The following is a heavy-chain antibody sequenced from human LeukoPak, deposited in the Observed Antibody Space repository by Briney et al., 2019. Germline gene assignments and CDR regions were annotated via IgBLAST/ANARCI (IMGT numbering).Heavy chain of an antibody. CDR2: IVVGSGNT. D-gene: IGHD3-22*01. V-gene: IGHV1-58*01. CDR1: GFTFTSSA. CDR3: AAEAAYYYDSRDAFDV. J-gene: IGHJ3*01. Sequence: SVTVSCNASGFTFTSSAVQWVRQARGQRLEWIGWIVVGSGNTNYAQKFQERVNITRDMSTSVVYMELSSLRSEETAVYYCAAEAAYYYDSRDAFDVWGQGTMVTVSS.